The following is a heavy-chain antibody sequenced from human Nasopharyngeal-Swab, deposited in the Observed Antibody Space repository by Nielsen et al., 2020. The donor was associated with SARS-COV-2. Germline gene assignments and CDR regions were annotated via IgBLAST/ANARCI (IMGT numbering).Heavy chain of an antibody. Sequence: SETLSLTCTVSGGSISSGGYYWIWIRQHPGKGLEWIGYIYYSGSTYYNPSLKSRVTISVDKSKNQFSLKLSSVTAADTAVYYCARVREVQGVMEGPPHPQPDAFDIWGQGTMVTVSS. CDR3: ARVREVQGVMEGPPHPQPDAFDI. D-gene: IGHD3-10*01. V-gene: IGHV4-31*03. J-gene: IGHJ3*02. CDR1: GGSISSGGYY. CDR2: IYYSGST.